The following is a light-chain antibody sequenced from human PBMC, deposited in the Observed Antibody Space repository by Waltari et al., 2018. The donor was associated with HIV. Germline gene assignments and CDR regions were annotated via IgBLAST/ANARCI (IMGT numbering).Light chain of an antibody. J-gene: IGKJ1*01. CDR3: QQYGSSPWT. V-gene: IGKV3-20*01. CDR1: QSVSSNF. CDR2: GAS. Sequence: EIVLTQSPGTLSLSPGERATLSCRASQSVSSNFLAWYQQKPGQAPRLLIYGASSKATGIPDRFSGSGSGTDFTLTISRLDPEDFAVYCCQQYGSSPWTFGQGTKVEIK.